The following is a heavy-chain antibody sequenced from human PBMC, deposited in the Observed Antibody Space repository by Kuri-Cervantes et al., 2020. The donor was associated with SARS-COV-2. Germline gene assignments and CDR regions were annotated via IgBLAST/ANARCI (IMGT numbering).Heavy chain of an antibody. Sequence: ASVKVSCKASGYTLTSYGISWVRQAPGQGLEWMGWISAYNGNTNYAQKLQGRVTMTTDTPTSTAYMELRSLRSDDTAVYYCAGSAIAPNSYCYGMDVWGQGTTVTVSS. V-gene: IGHV1-18*04. CDR1: GYTLTSYG. CDR2: ISAYNGNT. CDR3: AGSAIAPNSYCYGMDV. J-gene: IGHJ6*02. D-gene: IGHD2-15*01.